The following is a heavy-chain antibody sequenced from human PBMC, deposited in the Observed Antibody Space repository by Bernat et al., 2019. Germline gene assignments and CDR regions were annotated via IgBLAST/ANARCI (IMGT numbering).Heavy chain of an antibody. V-gene: IGHV3-30-3*01. CDR3: ARGAYYYDSCGYLDC. CDR1: GFTFSSYA. Sequence: QVQLVESGGGVVQPGRSLRLSCAASGFTFSSYAMHWVRQAPGKGLEWVAVISYDGSNKYYADSVKGRFTISRDNSKNTLYLQMNSLRAEDTAVYYCARGAYYYDSCGYLDCWGQGTLVTVSS. J-gene: IGHJ4*02. CDR2: ISYDGSNK. D-gene: IGHD3-22*01.